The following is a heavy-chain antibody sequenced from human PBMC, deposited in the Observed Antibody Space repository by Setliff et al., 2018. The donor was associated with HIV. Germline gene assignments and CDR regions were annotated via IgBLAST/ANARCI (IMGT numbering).Heavy chain of an antibody. V-gene: IGHV3-7*01. CDR3: AKLSHSHDSNGFTVDY. J-gene: IGHJ4*02. CDR1: GFTFSNYG. Sequence: GGSLRLSCEISGFTFSNYGMHWVRQAPGKGLEWVATIKEDGREKYYVGSVKGRFTISRDNAKRSLYLQMNRLRAEDTAVYYCAKLSHSHDSNGFTVDYWGRGTLVTVSS. D-gene: IGHD3-22*01. CDR2: IKEDGREK.